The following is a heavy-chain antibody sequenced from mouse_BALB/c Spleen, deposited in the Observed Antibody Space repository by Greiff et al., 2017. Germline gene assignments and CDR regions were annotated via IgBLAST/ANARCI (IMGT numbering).Heavy chain of an antibody. Sequence: EVQLVESGGGLVQPKGSLKLSCAASGFTFNTYAMNWVRQAPGKGLEWVARIRSKSNNYATYYADSVKDRFTISRDDSQSMLYLQMNNLKTEDTAMYYCVRHGYDYPFAYWGQGTLVTVSA. V-gene: IGHV10-1*02. CDR1: GFTFNTYA. CDR3: VRHGYDYPFAY. D-gene: IGHD2-4*01. CDR2: IRSKSNNYAT. J-gene: IGHJ3*01.